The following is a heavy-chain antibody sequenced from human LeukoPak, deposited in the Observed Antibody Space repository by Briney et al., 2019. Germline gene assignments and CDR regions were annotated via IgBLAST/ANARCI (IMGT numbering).Heavy chain of an antibody. CDR3: ARHLSGVTGYTYGRGIDY. CDR2: ISSTGGAI. J-gene: IGHJ4*02. CDR1: GFSFGSFE. V-gene: IGHV3-48*03. Sequence: GGSLRLSCEASGFSFGSFEMNWVRQAPGKGLEWLSYISSTGGAIYYSDSVKGRFTISRDNAKTSLYLQMNSLRAEDTAVYYCARHLSGVTGYTYGRGIDYWGQGTLVTVSS. D-gene: IGHD5-18*01.